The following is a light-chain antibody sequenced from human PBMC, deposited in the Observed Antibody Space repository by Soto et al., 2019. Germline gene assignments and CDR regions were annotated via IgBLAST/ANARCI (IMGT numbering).Light chain of an antibody. CDR2: GVS. V-gene: IGLV2-14*01. Sequence: QPASVSGSPGQSITISCTGTSSDIGGYNYVSWYQQYPGKAPKLMIFGVSDRPSGVSNRFSGSKSGTTASLTVSGLQAEDEADYYCSSYKTSSTVVVFGGGTKLTVL. J-gene: IGLJ2*01. CDR3: SSYKTSSTVVV. CDR1: SSDIGGYNY.